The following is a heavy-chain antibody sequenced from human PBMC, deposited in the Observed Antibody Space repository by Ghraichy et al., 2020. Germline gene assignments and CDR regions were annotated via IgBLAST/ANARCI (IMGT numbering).Heavy chain of an antibody. CDR3: ARVCSSTSCRRKMFDP. J-gene: IGHJ5*02. CDR2: INHSGST. Sequence: SETLSLTCAVYGGSFSGYYWSWIRQPPGKGLEWIGEINHSGSTNYNPSLKSRVTISVDTSKNQFSLKLSSVTAADTAVYYCARVCSSTSCRRKMFDPWGQGTLVTVSS. V-gene: IGHV4-34*01. CDR1: GGSFSGYY. D-gene: IGHD2-2*01.